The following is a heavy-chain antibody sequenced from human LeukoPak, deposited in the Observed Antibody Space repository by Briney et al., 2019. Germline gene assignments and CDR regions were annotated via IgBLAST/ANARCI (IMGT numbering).Heavy chain of an antibody. V-gene: IGHV4-39*07. Sequence: SETLSLTCTVSGGSIGSSTYYWVWIRQPPGKGLEWIGSSYYNGDTYYSPYLQSRVSISVATSKNQFSLKLSSVTAADTAVYYCARERLSYYYMDAWGKGTTVTVSS. D-gene: IGHD1-1*01. CDR2: SYYNGDT. J-gene: IGHJ6*03. CDR3: ARERLSYYYMDA. CDR1: GGSIGSSTYY.